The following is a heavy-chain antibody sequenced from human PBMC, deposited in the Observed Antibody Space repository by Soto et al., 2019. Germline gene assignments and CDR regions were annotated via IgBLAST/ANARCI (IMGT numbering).Heavy chain of an antibody. V-gene: IGHV3-9*01. J-gene: IGHJ4*02. CDR3: AKERVRDFDG. D-gene: IGHD3-9*01. Sequence: VQLVESGGGLVRPGGSLRLSCAASGFTFDDHAMHWVRQAPGKGLEWISAITWNSVALDYADSVKARFTISRDNAKNSLYLQMNSLRPEDTALYYCAKERVRDFDGWGQGTLVTVSS. CDR1: GFTFDDHA. CDR2: ITWNSVAL.